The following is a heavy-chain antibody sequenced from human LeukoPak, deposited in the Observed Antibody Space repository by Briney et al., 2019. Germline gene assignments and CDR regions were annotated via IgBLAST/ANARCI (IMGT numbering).Heavy chain of an antibody. CDR1: GFTFSSYG. Sequence: PGGSLRLSCVASGFTFSSYGMHWVRQAPGKGLEWVAFISYDGSNENIADSVKGRFIISRDNSKNTLYLQMNSLRGEDTAVYYCAKVGEQQLADYWGQGTLVTVSS. J-gene: IGHJ4*02. CDR2: ISYDGSNE. CDR3: AKVGEQQLADY. D-gene: IGHD6-13*01. V-gene: IGHV3-30*18.